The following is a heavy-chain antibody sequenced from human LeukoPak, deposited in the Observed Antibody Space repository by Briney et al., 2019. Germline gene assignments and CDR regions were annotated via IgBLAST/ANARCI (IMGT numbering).Heavy chain of an antibody. CDR3: ARDRTQEVFGELFF. CDR1: GXTFSSYA. D-gene: IGHD3-10*01. V-gene: IGHV3-23*01. CDR2: ISGRGGST. J-gene: IGHJ4*02. Sequence: PGGSLRLSCAASGXTFSSYAMTWVRQAPGKGLEWVSVISGRGGSTYYADSVKGRFTISRDNSKNTLYLQMNSLRSEDTAVYYCARDRTQEVFGELFFWGQGTLVTVSS.